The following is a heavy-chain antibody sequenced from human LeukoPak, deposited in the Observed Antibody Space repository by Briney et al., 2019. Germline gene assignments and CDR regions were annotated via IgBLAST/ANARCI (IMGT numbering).Heavy chain of an antibody. J-gene: IGHJ5*02. D-gene: IGHD2-2*01. CDR2: IRGSGGGT. CDR3: AREGETAVVPAAISS. CDR1: GFTFSRFA. V-gene: IGHV3-23*01. Sequence: GGSLRLSCAASGFTFSRFAMTWVRQAPGKGLEWVSSIRGSGGGTYYADSVKGRFTISRDNSKNTLFLQMNNLRAEDTAVYFCAREGETAVVPAAISSWGQGTLVTVSS.